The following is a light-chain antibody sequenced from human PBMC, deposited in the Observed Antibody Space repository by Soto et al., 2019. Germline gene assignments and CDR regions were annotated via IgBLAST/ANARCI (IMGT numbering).Light chain of an antibody. V-gene: IGKV3-20*01. CDR3: QQRSYGYT. CDR1: QSVSSSD. J-gene: IGKJ2*01. CDR2: SAS. Sequence: IVLTQSPGTLSLSPGERATLSCRASQSVSSSDLAWYQQKPGQAPRLLIYSASSRATGIPDRFSGSGSGTDFTLTISRLEPEDFAVYYCQQRSYGYTFGQGTKLEI.